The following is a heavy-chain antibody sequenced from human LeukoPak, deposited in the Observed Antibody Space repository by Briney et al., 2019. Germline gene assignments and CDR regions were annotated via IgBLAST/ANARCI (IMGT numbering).Heavy chain of an antibody. J-gene: IGHJ6*03. Sequence: QPGGSLRLSCAASGFTFSNAWMGWVRQAPGKGLEWVSVTYSGGSTYYADSVKGRFTISRDNSRNTLYLQMNSLRAEDTAVYYCARGIEVGSGYMDVWGKGTTVTISS. CDR2: TYSGGST. CDR3: ARGIEVGSGYMDV. D-gene: IGHD3-22*01. CDR1: GFTFSNAW. V-gene: IGHV3-66*01.